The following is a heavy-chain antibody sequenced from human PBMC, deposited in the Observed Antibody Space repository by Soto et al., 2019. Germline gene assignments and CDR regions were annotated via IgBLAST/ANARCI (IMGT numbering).Heavy chain of an antibody. CDR3: TRDLYDYDILTGYVRSQGYFDY. CDR1: GFTFGDYA. J-gene: IGHJ4*02. Sequence: PGGSLRLSCTASGFTFGDYAMSWFRQAPGKGLEWVGFIRSKAYGGTTEYAASVKGRFTISRDDSKSIAYLQMNSLKTEDTAVYYCTRDLYDYDILTGYVRSQGYFDYWGQGTLVTVSS. V-gene: IGHV3-49*03. D-gene: IGHD3-9*01. CDR2: IRSKAYGGTT.